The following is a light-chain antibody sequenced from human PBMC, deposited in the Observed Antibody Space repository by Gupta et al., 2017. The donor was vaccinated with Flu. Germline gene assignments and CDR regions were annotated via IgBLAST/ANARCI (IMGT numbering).Light chain of an antibody. Sequence: DIQVTQSPSTLSASVGDRVTLTCRASQSIGDWLAWYQQKPGKVPKLLIDRVSNLEGGVPSRFSGSGSGKEFTLTISRLQPDDFATYYCLQYYSSWTFGQGTEVEIK. V-gene: IGKV1-5*03. CDR2: RVS. J-gene: IGKJ1*01. CDR3: LQYYSSWT. CDR1: QSIGDW.